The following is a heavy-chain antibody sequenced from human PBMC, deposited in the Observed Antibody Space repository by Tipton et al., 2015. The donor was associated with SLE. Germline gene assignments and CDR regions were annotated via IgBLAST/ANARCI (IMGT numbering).Heavy chain of an antibody. CDR2: VSGNGGIT. CDR1: GFTFSNYA. D-gene: IGHD3-3*01. V-gene: IGHV3-23*01. J-gene: IGHJ4*02. Sequence: SLRLSCAASGFTFSNYAMSWVRQAPGKGPEWVSGVSGNGGITYYADSVKGRFTISRDNSKNTLYLQMNSLRAEDTAVYYCARSLWSGYSRTIDYWGQGTLVTVSS. CDR3: ARSLWSGYSRTIDY.